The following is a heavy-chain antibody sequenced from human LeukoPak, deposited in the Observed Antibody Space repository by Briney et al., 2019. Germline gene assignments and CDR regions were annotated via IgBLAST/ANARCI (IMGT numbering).Heavy chain of an antibody. Sequence: GGSLRLSCAASGFIVSSNYMNWVRQAPGKGPEWVSVIYYGGSTYYADSVKGRFTISRDNSKNTLYLQMNSLRAEDTAVYYCARTYSSSSYSPFDYWGQGTLVTVSS. J-gene: IGHJ4*02. CDR1: GFIVSSNY. CDR2: IYYGGST. D-gene: IGHD6-13*01. V-gene: IGHV3-53*01. CDR3: ARTYSSSSYSPFDY.